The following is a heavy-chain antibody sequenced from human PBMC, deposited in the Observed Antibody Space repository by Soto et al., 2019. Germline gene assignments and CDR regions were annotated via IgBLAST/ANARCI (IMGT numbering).Heavy chain of an antibody. J-gene: IGHJ6*02. CDR2: FSYSGST. CDR3: ARLGGYCSTTTCYGYYAMDV. CDR1: GDSLSRGPYS. D-gene: IGHD2-2*01. V-gene: IGHV4-39*01. Sequence: PSETLSLTCTVSGDSLSRGPYSWGWMRQPPNKGLELIVTFSYSGSTYYNPSLESRVTISVDTSKNQFSLKVSSVTAADTAMYYCARLGGYCSTTTCYGYYAMDVWGQGTTVT.